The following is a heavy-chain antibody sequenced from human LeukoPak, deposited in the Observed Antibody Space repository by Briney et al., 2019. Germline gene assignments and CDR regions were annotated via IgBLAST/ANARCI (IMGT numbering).Heavy chain of an antibody. CDR3: AKQLGYCSDGSCYFPY. V-gene: IGHV3-33*06. D-gene: IGHD2-15*01. CDR2: IWYDGSNK. CDR1: GFTFSSYG. Sequence: GGSLRLSCAASGFTFSSYGMHWVRQAPGKGLEWVAVIWYDGSNKYYADSVKGRFTISRDNSKSTLCLQMNSLRAEDTAVYYCAKQLGYCSDGSCYFPYWGQGALVTVSS. J-gene: IGHJ4*02.